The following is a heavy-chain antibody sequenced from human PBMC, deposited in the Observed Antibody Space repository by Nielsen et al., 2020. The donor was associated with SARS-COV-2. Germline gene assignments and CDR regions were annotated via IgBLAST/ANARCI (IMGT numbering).Heavy chain of an antibody. V-gene: IGHV3-74*01. CDR1: GISFSSYG. CDR3: ARDPYQVNDY. CDR2: INSDGSST. Sequence: ETLSLTCEASGISFSSYGVHWVRHAPGKGLVWVSRINSDGSSTSYADSVKGRFTISRDNAKNSLYLQMNSLRAEDTAVYYCARDPYQVNDYWGQGTLVTVSS. J-gene: IGHJ4*02.